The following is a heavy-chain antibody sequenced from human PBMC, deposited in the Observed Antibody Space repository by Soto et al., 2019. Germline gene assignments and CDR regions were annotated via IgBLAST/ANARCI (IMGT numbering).Heavy chain of an antibody. V-gene: IGHV1-69*19. CDR1: AGTFNTYA. Sequence: HVQLVQSGAEMKKPGSSVKVSCQSSAGTFNTYAMNWVRQAPGQGPEWMGDISPMFGAANYAPKFQGRVPITADASTGTSYVQLSSLTSEDTALYFCAREVQVHTPAFVYWGQGTLVTVSS. J-gene: IGHJ4*02. CDR3: AREVQVHTPAFVY. D-gene: IGHD3-10*01. CDR2: ISPMFGAA.